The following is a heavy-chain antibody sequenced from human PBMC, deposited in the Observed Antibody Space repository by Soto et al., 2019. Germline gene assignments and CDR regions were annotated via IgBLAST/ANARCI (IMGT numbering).Heavy chain of an antibody. V-gene: IGHV3-30-3*01. Sequence: GGSLRLSCADSGFTFSNYALHWVRQAPGKGLEWVAIISYDGSNKYYADSVKGRFTIFRDNSKNTLYLQMNTLRAEDTAVFYCARAGGWYSHFDFWGQGTLVTAPQ. J-gene: IGHJ4*02. D-gene: IGHD6-19*01. CDR3: ARAGGWYSHFDF. CDR2: ISYDGSNK. CDR1: GFTFSNYA.